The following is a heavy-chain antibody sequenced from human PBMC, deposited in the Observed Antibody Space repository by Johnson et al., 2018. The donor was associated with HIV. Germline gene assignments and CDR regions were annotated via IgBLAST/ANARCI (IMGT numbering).Heavy chain of an antibody. J-gene: IGHJ3*02. CDR3: ARDRGYWDAFDI. V-gene: IGHV3-23*04. D-gene: IGHD3-22*01. CDR2: ISGSGGTI. CDR1: GFTFSSYA. Sequence: VQLVESGGGVVRPGGSLRLSCAASGFTFSSYAMSWVRQAPGKGLEWVSAISGSGGTIYYADSVKGRFSISRDNAKNSLYLQMNSLRAEDTAVYYCARDRGYWDAFDIWGQGTMVTVSS.